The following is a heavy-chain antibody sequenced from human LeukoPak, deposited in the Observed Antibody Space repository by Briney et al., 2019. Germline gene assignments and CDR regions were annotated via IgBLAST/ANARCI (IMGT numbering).Heavy chain of an antibody. CDR1: EFTFSSYA. D-gene: IGHD4-17*01. CDR2: ISGSGGST. V-gene: IGHV3-23*01. CDR3: AKDPRLTMTTVTIGFDY. Sequence: GGSLRLSCVASEFTFSSYAMNWVRQAPGKGLEWVSAISGSGGSTYYADSVKGRFTISRDNSKNTLYLQMNSLRAEDTAVYYRAKDPRLTMTTVTIGFDYWGQGTLVTVSS. J-gene: IGHJ4*02.